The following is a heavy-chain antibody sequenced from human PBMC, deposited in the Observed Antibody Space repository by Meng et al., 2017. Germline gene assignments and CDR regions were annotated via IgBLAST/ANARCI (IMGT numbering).Heavy chain of an antibody. D-gene: IGHD4-17*01. CDR2: ISGSGGST. V-gene: IGHV3-23*01. Sequence: GGSLRLSCAASGFTFSSYAMSWVRQAPGKGLEWVSAISGSGGSTYYADSVKGRFTISRDNAKNSLYLQMNSLRAEDTAVYYCARDLTHDYGDYLQWGQGTLVTVSS. J-gene: IGHJ4*02. CDR3: ARDLTHDYGDYLQ. CDR1: GFTFSSYA.